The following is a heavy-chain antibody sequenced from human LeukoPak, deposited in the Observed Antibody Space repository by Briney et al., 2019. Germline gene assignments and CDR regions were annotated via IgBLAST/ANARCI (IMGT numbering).Heavy chain of an antibody. J-gene: IGHJ4*02. D-gene: IGHD4-17*01. CDR3: ARDSPTATFLDY. V-gene: IGHV3-33*01. CDR1: GFTFSSYG. Sequence: GRSLRLSCAASGFTFSSYGMHWVRQAPGKGLEWVAVIWYDGSNKYYADSVKGRFTISRDNSKNTLNLQMNSLRAEDTAVYYCARDSPTATFLDYWGQGTLVTVSS. CDR2: IWYDGSNK.